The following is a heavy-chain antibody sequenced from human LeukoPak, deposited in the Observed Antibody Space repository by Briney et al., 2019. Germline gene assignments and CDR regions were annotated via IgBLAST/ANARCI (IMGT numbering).Heavy chain of an antibody. Sequence: GRSLRLSCAASGFTFSSYAMHWVRQAPGKGLEWVAVISYDGSNRYYADSVKGRFTISRDNSKNTLYLQMNSLRAEDTAVYYCARGPYGSGSYSYFDYWGQGTLVTVSS. J-gene: IGHJ4*02. D-gene: IGHD3-10*01. CDR2: ISYDGSNR. V-gene: IGHV3-30-3*01. CDR3: ARGPYGSGSYSYFDY. CDR1: GFTFSSYA.